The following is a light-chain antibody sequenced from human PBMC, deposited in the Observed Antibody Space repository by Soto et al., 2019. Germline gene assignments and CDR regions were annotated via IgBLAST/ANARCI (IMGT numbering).Light chain of an antibody. CDR2: GAS. Sequence: DIQITYSPSSLSASVGVRVTITCRASLNIGDSLSWFQQKAAKPPTQLIYGASALQSGVPVRFSGSASGTDFTLTIRNMQREDFATYYCLQTYNLPRTFGQGTKVDIK. CDR1: LNIGDS. J-gene: IGKJ1*01. CDR3: LQTYNLPRT. V-gene: IGKV1-39*01.